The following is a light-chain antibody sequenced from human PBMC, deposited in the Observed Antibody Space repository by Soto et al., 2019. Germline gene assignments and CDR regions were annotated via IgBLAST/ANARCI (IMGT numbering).Light chain of an antibody. CDR2: VAS. V-gene: IGKV3-15*01. Sequence: HCPPILAASRGDRATXSCRASQSVRTNVAWYQQRPSQSPILLIYVASTRATGIPSKFSCGRSGTEFNLTIGSMLAKDYAVYYCQQYDNSPPWTFGQGTKVDI. CDR3: QQYDNSPPWT. J-gene: IGKJ1*01. CDR1: QSVRTN.